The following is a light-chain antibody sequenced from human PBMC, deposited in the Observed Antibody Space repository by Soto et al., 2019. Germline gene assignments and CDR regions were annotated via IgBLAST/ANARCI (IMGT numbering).Light chain of an antibody. CDR2: GAS. Sequence: EIVMTQSPATLSVSPGETATLSCRASQSVSSNLAWYQQKPGQAPRLLIYGASTRATGIPARFSGSGSGTEFTLTISSLQSEDFAVYYCQQYNNWLITCGQGTRLEIK. CDR1: QSVSSN. V-gene: IGKV3-15*01. CDR3: QQYNNWLIT. J-gene: IGKJ5*01.